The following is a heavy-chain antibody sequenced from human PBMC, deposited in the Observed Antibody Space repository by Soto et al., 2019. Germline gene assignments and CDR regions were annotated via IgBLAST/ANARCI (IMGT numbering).Heavy chain of an antibody. CDR1: GYTFTSYA. Sequence: GASVKVSCKASGYTFTSYAMHWVRQAPGQRLEWMGWINAGNGNTKYSQKFQGRVTITRDTSASTAYMELSSLRSEDTAVYYCARGGLLWFGDGRDYYYYGMDVWGQGTTVTVSS. D-gene: IGHD3-10*01. CDR3: ARGGLLWFGDGRDYYYYGMDV. V-gene: IGHV1-3*01. CDR2: INAGNGNT. J-gene: IGHJ6*02.